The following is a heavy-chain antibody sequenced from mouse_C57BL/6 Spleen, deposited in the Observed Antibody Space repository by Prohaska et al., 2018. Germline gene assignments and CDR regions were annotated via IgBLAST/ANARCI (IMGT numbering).Heavy chain of an antibody. CDR3: ARIYYYGSSYGAMDY. CDR1: STFGMG. V-gene: IGHV8-8*01. Sequence: STFGMGVGWIRQPSGKGLEWLAHTWWDDDKYYNPALKSRLTISKDTSKNQVFLKIANVDTADTATYYCARIYYYGSSYGAMDYWGQGTSVTVSS. CDR2: TWWDDDK. J-gene: IGHJ4*01. D-gene: IGHD1-1*01.